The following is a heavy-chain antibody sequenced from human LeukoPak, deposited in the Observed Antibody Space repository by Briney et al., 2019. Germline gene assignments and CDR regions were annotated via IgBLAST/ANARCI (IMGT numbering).Heavy chain of an antibody. Sequence: PGGSLRLSCAASGFTFSNFGMHWVRQAPGKGLEWVAFIRFDGTSEFYADSVRARFTISRDNAENSLYLQMNGLRAEDTAVYYCVRDRVYAFDLWGQGTMVTVSS. CDR2: IRFDGTSE. J-gene: IGHJ3*01. V-gene: IGHV3-30*02. D-gene: IGHD3-10*01. CDR1: GFTFSNFG. CDR3: VRDRVYAFDL.